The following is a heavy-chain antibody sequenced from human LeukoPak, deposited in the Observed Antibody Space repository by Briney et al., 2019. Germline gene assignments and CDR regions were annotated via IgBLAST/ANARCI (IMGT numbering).Heavy chain of an antibody. Sequence: GGSLRLSCAASGFTFSSYAMNWVRQAPGKGLEWVSAISGSGGSTYYADSVTGRFTISRDNSKNTLYLQMNSLRAEDTAVYYCARDPPPGRNYFDYWGQGTLVTVSS. CDR2: ISGSGGST. J-gene: IGHJ4*02. CDR1: GFTFSSYA. CDR3: ARDPPPGRNYFDY. V-gene: IGHV3-23*01.